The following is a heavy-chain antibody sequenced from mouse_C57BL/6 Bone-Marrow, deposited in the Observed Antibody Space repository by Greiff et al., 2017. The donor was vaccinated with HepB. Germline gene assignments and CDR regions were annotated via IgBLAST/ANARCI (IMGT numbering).Heavy chain of an antibody. CDR1: GYTFTSYW. D-gene: IGHD1-1*01. CDR3: ARGGYYYGSVYAMDY. V-gene: IGHV1-69*01. Sequence: QVQLQQPGAELVMPGASVKLSCKASGYTFTSYWMHWVKQRPGQGLEWIGEIDPSDSYTNYNQKFKGKSTLTVDKSSSTAYMQLSSLTSEDSAVYYCARGGYYYGSVYAMDYWGQGTSVTVSS. CDR2: IDPSDSYT. J-gene: IGHJ4*01.